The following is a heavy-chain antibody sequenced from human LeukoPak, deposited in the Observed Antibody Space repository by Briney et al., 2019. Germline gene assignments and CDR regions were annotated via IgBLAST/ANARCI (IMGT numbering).Heavy chain of an antibody. V-gene: IGHV3-30*03. CDR2: ISHDGRTE. J-gene: IGHJ4*02. CDR3: ARDRWLQSPGDLGY. CDR1: GFIFSNYG. D-gene: IGHD5-24*01. Sequence: PGRSLRLSCAASGFIFSNYGMHWVRQAPGKGLEWVAVISHDGRTEFYADSVKGRFTISRDNSKNTLYLQMNSLRAEDTAVYYCARDRWLQSPGDLGYWGQGTLVTVSP.